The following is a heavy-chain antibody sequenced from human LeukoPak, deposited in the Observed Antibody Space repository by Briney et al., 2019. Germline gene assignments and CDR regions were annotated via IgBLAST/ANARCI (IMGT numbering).Heavy chain of an antibody. CDR2: IYPGDSDT. V-gene: IGHV5-51*01. Sequence: GESLRISCKGSGYTFSSYWIGWVRQMPGKGLEWMGIIYPGDSDTRYSPSLQGQVTISVDTSIGTAYLQWSSLKASDSAIYYCARQNDFRLDYWGQGTLVTVSS. CDR3: ARQNDFRLDY. D-gene: IGHD3-3*01. CDR1: GYTFSSYW. J-gene: IGHJ4*02.